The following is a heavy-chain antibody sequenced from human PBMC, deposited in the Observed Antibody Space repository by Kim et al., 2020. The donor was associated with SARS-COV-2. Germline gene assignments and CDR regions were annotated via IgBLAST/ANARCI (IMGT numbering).Heavy chain of an antibody. V-gene: IGHV4-59*01. CDR3: ARGGGYYDSSGYPYYYYY. CDR2: VFYSGTT. CDR1: GGSINAYY. Sequence: SETLSLICTVSGGSINAYYWSWIRQPPGKGLEWIGYVFYSGTTNYNPSLKSRVSISVDPSKNQFSLKLSSVTAADTAVYYCARGGGYYDSSGYPYYYYY. J-gene: IGHJ6*03. D-gene: IGHD3-22*01.